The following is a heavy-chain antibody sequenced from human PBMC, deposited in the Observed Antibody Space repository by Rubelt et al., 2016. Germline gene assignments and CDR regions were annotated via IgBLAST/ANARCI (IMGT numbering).Heavy chain of an antibody. V-gene: IGHV4-34*01. CDR2: INHSGST. CDR1: GGSFSGYY. CDR3: ASVQVVPAAIGDDAFDI. Sequence: QVQLQQWGAGLLKPSETLSLTCAGYGGSFSGYYWSWIRQPPGKGLEWIGAINHSGSTNYNPSLKSRVTISVDTSKNQFSLKLSSVTAADTAVYYCASVQVVPAAIGDDAFDIWGQGTMVTVSS. J-gene: IGHJ3*02. D-gene: IGHD2-2*01.